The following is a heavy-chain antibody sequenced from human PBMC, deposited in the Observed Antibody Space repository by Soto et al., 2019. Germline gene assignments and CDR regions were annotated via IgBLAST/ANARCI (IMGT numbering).Heavy chain of an antibody. CDR3: ARRLNCSSTSCPFDY. CDR2: INHSGST. CDR1: GGSFSGYY. Sequence: SETLSLTCAVYGGSFSGYYWSWIRQPPGKGLEWIGEINHSGSTNYNPSLKSRVTISVDTSKNQFSLKLSSVTAADTAVYYCARRLNCSSTSCPFDYWGQGTLVTVSS. V-gene: IGHV4-34*01. J-gene: IGHJ4*02. D-gene: IGHD2-2*01.